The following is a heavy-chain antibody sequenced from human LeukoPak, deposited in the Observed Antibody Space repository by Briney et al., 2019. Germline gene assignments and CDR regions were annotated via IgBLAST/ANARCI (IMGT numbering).Heavy chain of an antibody. CDR3: AKGRDSSSWYGSQDY. J-gene: IGHJ4*02. CDR1: GFTFSSYG. Sequence: PGGSLRLSCAASGFTFSSYGIHWVRQAPGKGLEWVAVISYDGSNKYYADSVKGRFTISRDNSKNTLYLQMNSLRAEDTAVYCCAKGRDSSSWYGSQDYWGQGTLVTVSS. CDR2: ISYDGSNK. D-gene: IGHD6-13*01. V-gene: IGHV3-30*18.